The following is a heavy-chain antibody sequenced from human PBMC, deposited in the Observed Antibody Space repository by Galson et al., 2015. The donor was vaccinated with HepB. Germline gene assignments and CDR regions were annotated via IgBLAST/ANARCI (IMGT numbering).Heavy chain of an antibody. Sequence: SLRLSCAASGFTFSSYGMHWVRQAPGKGLEWVAVIWYDGSNKYYADSVKGRFTISRDNSKNTLYLQMNSLRAEDTAVYYCARDPYVLHGMDVWGQGTTVTVSS. CDR2: IWYDGSNK. D-gene: IGHD3-10*02. V-gene: IGHV3-33*01. J-gene: IGHJ6*02. CDR1: GFTFSSYG. CDR3: ARDPYVLHGMDV.